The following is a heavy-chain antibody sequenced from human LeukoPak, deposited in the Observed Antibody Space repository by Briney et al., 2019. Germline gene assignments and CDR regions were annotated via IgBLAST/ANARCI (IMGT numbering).Heavy chain of an antibody. V-gene: IGHV3-43*02. D-gene: IGHD6-13*01. Sequence: GGSLRLSCAASGFTFDDYAMHWVRQVPGKGPQWVSFISADGGGTYYADSVKGRFTISRDNSKNSLFLQMNSLRSEDSALYYCAKDMQTVAGSSNYYYYAMAVWGQGTTVTVSS. CDR3: AKDMQTVAGSSNYYYYAMAV. CDR2: ISADGGGT. CDR1: GFTFDDYA. J-gene: IGHJ6*02.